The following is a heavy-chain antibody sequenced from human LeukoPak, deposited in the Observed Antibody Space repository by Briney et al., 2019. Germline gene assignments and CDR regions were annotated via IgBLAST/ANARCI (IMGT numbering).Heavy chain of an antibody. CDR2: INHSGST. J-gene: IGHJ5*02. CDR1: GGSFSGYY. Sequence: NPSETLSLTCAVYGGSFSGYYWSWIRQPPGKGLEWIGEINHSGSTNYNPSLKSRVTISVDTPKNQFSLKLSSVTAADTAVYYCARHSASRMFDPWGQGTLVTVSS. V-gene: IGHV4-34*01. CDR3: ARHSASRMFDP. D-gene: IGHD1-26*01.